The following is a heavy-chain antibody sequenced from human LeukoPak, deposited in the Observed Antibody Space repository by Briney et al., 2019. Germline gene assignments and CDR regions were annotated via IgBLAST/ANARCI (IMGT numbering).Heavy chain of an antibody. D-gene: IGHD3-22*01. CDR1: GFTFDDYA. CDR3: ARVDYYDSSGYYSFSGPFDY. J-gene: IGHJ4*02. Sequence: RSGRSLRLSCAASGFTFDDYAMHWVRQAPGKGLEWVSGISWNSGSIGYADSVKGRFTISRDNAKNSLYLQMNSLRAEDTALYYCARVDYYDSSGYYSFSGPFDYWGQGTLVTVSS. CDR2: ISWNSGSI. V-gene: IGHV3-9*01.